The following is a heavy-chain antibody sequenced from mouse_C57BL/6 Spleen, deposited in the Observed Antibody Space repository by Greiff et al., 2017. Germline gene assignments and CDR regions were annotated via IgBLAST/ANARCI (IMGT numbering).Heavy chain of an antibody. V-gene: IGHV1-9*01. D-gene: IGHD1-1*01. CDR2: ILPGSGST. CDR3: ARSRGHITTAPFDY. CDR1: GYTFTGYW. J-gene: IGHJ2*01. Sequence: VKLQESGAELMKPGASVKLSCKATGYTFTGYWIEWVKQRPGHGLEWIGEILPGSGSTNYNEKFKGKATFTADTSSNTAYMQISSLTTEDSAIYYCARSRGHITTAPFDYWGQGTTLTVSS.